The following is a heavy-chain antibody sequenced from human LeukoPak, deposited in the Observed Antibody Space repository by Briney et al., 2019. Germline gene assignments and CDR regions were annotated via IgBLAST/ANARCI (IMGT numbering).Heavy chain of an antibody. CDR3: ARGRGYYFDY. CDR2: IGTAGAT. CDR1: GFTFSSYD. V-gene: IGHV3-13*01. Sequence: GGSLRLSCAASGFTFSSYDIHWVRQVTGKGLEWVSAIGTAGATFYSDSVKGRFTISRENAKNSVYLQMNSLRAGDTAVYYCARGRGYYFDYWGQGTLVTVSS. J-gene: IGHJ4*02.